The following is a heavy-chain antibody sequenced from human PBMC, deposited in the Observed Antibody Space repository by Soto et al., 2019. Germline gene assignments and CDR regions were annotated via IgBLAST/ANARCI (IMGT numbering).Heavy chain of an antibody. CDR1: GGTFSSYA. Sequence: SVKVSCKASGGTFSSYAISWVRQAPGQGLEWMGGIIPIFGTANYAQKFQGRVTITADESTSTAYMELSSLRSEDTAVYYCARTYYDSSGYYINRPYYYYGMDVWGQGTTVTVSS. J-gene: IGHJ6*02. V-gene: IGHV1-69*13. CDR3: ARTYYDSSGYYINRPYYYYGMDV. CDR2: IIPIFGTA. D-gene: IGHD3-22*01.